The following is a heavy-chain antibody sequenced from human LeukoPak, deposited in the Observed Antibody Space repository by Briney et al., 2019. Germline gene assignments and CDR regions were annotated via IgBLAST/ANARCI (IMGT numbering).Heavy chain of an antibody. V-gene: IGHV3-7*01. CDR1: GFTFSSYW. CDR3: AREGALGGSYSWFDY. Sequence: GGSLRLSCAASGFTFSSYWMSWVRQAPGKGLEGVANIKQDGSEKYYVDSVKGRFTISRDNAKNSLYLQMNSLRAEDTAVYYCAREGALGGSYSWFDYWGQGTLVTVSS. CDR2: IKQDGSEK. J-gene: IGHJ4*02. D-gene: IGHD1-26*01.